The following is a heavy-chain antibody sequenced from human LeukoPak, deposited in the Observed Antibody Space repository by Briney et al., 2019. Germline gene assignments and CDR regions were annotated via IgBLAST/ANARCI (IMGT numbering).Heavy chain of an antibody. Sequence: GGSLRLSCAASGFTFGSHAMSWVRQAPGKGLEWVSAIGGSGVSTYYADSVKGRFTISRDNSKNTLYLQMNSLRVEDTAVYYCAGVAAGSWLDPWGQGTLVTVSS. CDR1: GFTFGSHA. D-gene: IGHD2-15*01. CDR3: AGVAAGSWLDP. J-gene: IGHJ5*02. V-gene: IGHV3-23*01. CDR2: IGGSGVST.